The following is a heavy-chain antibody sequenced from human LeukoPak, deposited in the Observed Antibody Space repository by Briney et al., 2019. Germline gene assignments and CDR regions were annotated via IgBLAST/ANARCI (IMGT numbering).Heavy chain of an antibody. D-gene: IGHD2-2*01. CDR3: ARIRLGRPGYYFDY. V-gene: IGHV4-31*03. J-gene: IGHJ4*02. CDR1: GGSISSGGYY. CDR2: IYYSGST. Sequence: PSQTLSLTCTVSGGSISSGGYYWSWIRQHPGKGLEWIGYIYYSGSTYYNPSLKSRVTISVDTSKNQFSLKLSSVTAAATAVYYCARIRLGRPGYYFDYWGQGTLVTVSS.